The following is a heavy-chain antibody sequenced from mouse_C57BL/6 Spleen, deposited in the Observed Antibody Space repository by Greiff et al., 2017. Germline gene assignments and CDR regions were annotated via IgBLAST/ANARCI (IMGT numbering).Heavy chain of an antibody. Sequence: EVKVVESGGGLVKPGASLKLSCAASGFTFSDYGMHWVRQAPEQGLEWVAYISSGSSTIYYADTVKGRFTISRDNAKNTLFLQMTSLRSEDTAMYYCALLGYAMDYWGQGTSVTVSS. CDR1: GFTFSDYG. V-gene: IGHV5-17*01. J-gene: IGHJ4*01. D-gene: IGHD4-1*01. CDR3: ALLGYAMDY. CDR2: ISSGSSTI.